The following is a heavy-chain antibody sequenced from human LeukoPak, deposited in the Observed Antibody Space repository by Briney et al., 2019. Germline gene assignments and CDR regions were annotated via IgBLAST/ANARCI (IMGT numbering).Heavy chain of an antibody. J-gene: IGHJ1*01. CDR2: ISSSGSTI. V-gene: IGHV3-48*03. CDR1: GFTFSSYE. Sequence: SGGSLRLSCAASGFTFSSYEMNWVRQAPGKGLEWVSYISSSGSTIYYADSVKGRFTISRDNAKNSLYLQMNSLRAEDTAVYYCAKDPPSHFIAVAGHYFQHWGQGTLVTVSS. D-gene: IGHD6-19*01. CDR3: AKDPPSHFIAVAGHYFQH.